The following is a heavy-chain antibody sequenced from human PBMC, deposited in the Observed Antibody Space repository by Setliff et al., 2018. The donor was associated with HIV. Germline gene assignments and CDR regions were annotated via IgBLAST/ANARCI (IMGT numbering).Heavy chain of an antibody. CDR1: GYTFTKSI. J-gene: IGHJ5*02. V-gene: IGHV1-46*01. CDR3: ARDRGTIAAAGTIWFDP. Sequence: ASVKVSCKASGYTFTKSIIHWVRQAPGQGLEWMGAIIPSGGSTGYAEKFQARVTLTRDTSTSTVYMELSRLRSDDTAVYYCARDRGTIAAAGTIWFDPWGQGTLVTVSS. D-gene: IGHD6-13*01. CDR2: IIPSGGST.